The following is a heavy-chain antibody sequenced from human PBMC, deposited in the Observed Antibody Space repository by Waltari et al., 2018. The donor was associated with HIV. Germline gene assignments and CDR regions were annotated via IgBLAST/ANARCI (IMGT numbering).Heavy chain of an antibody. D-gene: IGHD3-10*01. V-gene: IGHV3-7*03. J-gene: IGHJ4*02. CDR2: MRRVNNEK. CDR3: VRDDPGYGPIDY. Sequence: DVYLVESGGGVVTTGGSIRLTCEASGFEFRHYSLNWVRQSPMRGLEWGAYMRRVNNEKNDRDSVRGRFVISRDNSESSVYLQMDSLREEDTATYFCVRDDPGYGPIDYWGQGTLVTV. CDR1: GFEFRHYS.